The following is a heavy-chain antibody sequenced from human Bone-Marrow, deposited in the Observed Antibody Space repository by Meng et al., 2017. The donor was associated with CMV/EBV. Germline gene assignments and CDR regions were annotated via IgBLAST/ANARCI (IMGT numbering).Heavy chain of an antibody. Sequence: QVQLVESGGGVVQPGRSLRLSCAASGFTFSSYAMHWVRQAPGKGLEWVAVISYDGSNKYYADSVKGRFTISRDNSKNTLYLQMNSLRAEDTAVYYCARERRTVAGPFDYWGQGTLVTVSS. V-gene: IGHV3-30-3*01. CDR1: GFTFSSYA. CDR2: ISYDGSNK. J-gene: IGHJ4*02. D-gene: IGHD6-19*01. CDR3: ARERRTVAGPFDY.